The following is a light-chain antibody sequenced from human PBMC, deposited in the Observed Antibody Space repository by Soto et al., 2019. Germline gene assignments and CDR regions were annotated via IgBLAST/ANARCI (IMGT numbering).Light chain of an antibody. V-gene: IGKV3-11*01. CDR3: QQRRNWPPIT. CDR1: QSVSSY. Sequence: EIDLTQSPATLSFSPGERATLSCMASQSVSSYLAWYQQKPGQAPRLLIYDASNRATGIPARFSGSGSGTDFTLTISSLEPEDFAVYYCQQRRNWPPITFGQGTRLEIK. CDR2: DAS. J-gene: IGKJ5*01.